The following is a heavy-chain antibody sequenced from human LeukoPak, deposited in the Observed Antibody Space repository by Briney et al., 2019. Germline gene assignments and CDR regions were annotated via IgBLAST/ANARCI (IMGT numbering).Heavy chain of an antibody. CDR3: ARARLGGLFDY. CDR1: GGSISSGDYY. Sequence: SETLSLTCTVSGGSISSGDYYWSWIRQPPGKGLEWIGYIYYSGSTYYNPSLKSRVTISVDTSKNQFSLKLSSVTAADTAVYYCARARLGGLFDYWGQGTLITVSS. D-gene: IGHD1-26*01. CDR2: IYYSGST. J-gene: IGHJ4*02. V-gene: IGHV4-30-4*08.